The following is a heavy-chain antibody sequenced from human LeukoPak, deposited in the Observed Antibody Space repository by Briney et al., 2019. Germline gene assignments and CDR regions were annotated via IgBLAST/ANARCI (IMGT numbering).Heavy chain of an antibody. D-gene: IGHD1-7*01. V-gene: IGHV4-4*07. CDR1: GGSISSYY. J-gene: IGHJ5*02. CDR2: IYTSGRN. Sequence: SETLSLTCTVSGGSISSYYGSWLRQPAGKGMEWLGRIYTSGRNNYNPSLKSRVTISVDTSKNQFSLKLSSVTAADTAVYYCAREVELRPIMHNWFDPWGQGTLVTVSS. CDR3: AREVELRPIMHNWFDP.